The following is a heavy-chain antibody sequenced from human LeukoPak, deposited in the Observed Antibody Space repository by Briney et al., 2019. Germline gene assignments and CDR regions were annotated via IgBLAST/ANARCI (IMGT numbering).Heavy chain of an antibody. CDR1: GYTFTSYV. J-gene: IGHJ6*02. D-gene: IGHD6-19*01. CDR2: MNPYSGNT. V-gene: IGHV1-8*01. Sequence: SVRVSRTASGYTFTSYVCNWLGQAAGQGLEWVGWMNPYSGNTGNAQKFPGRVTMARNTSKSTAYMELGSLRSEDAAVYFCARGITVTGYYFYGMDVWGQGTTVTVSS. CDR3: ARGITVTGYYFYGMDV.